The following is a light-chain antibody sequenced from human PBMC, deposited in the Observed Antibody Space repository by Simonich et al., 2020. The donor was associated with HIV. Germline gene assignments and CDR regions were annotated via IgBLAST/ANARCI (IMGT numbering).Light chain of an antibody. CDR3: QQYNSHFPT. V-gene: IGKV1-5*03. CDR1: QSINNW. J-gene: IGKJ1*01. Sequence: DIQMTQSPSTLSASVGDRVTITCRASQSINNWLAWYQQKPVKAPKLLIYKASSLESGVPSTFSGSGSGTEFTLTISSLQPDDFATYYCQQYNSHFPTFGQGTKVEIK. CDR2: KAS.